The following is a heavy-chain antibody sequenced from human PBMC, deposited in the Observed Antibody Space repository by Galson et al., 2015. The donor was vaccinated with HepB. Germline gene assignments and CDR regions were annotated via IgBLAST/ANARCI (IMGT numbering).Heavy chain of an antibody. CDR1: GFTFSSYG. CDR2: ISYDGSNK. J-gene: IGHJ6*03. D-gene: IGHD2-21*01. CDR3: AKAGCGGDCLLWYYYYMDV. V-gene: IGHV3-30*18. Sequence: SLRLSCAASGFTFSSYGMHWVRQAPRKGLEWVAVISYDGSNKYYADSVKGRFTISRDNSKNTLYLQMNSLRAEDTAVYYCAKAGCGGDCLLWYYYYMDVWGKGTTVTVSS.